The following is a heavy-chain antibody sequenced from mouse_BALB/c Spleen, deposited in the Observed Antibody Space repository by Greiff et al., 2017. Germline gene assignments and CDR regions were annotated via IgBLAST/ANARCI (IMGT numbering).Heavy chain of an antibody. V-gene: IGHV14-1*02. CDR2: IDPENGNT. CDR3: ATSYGSSYGWYFDV. D-gene: IGHD1-1*01. CDR1: GFNIKDYY. Sequence: EVQLKESGAELVRPGALVKLSCKASGFNIKDYYMHWVKQRPEQGLEWIGWIDPENGNTIYDPKFQGKASITADTSSNTAYLQLSSLTSEDTAVYYCATSYGSSYGWYFDVWGAGTTVTVSS. J-gene: IGHJ1*01.